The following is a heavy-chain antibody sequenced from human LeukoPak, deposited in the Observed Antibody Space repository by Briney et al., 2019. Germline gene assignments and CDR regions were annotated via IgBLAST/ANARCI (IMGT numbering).Heavy chain of an antibody. Sequence: GGSLRLSCAAPGFTFSSYAMSWVRQAPGKGLEWVANIKQDGSEKYYVDSVKGRFTISRDNDKNSLYLQMNSLRAEDTAVYYCARDRSVYYDSSGLPERWGQGTLVTVSS. CDR2: IKQDGSEK. CDR3: ARDRSVYYDSSGLPER. CDR1: GFTFSSYA. D-gene: IGHD3-22*01. J-gene: IGHJ4*02. V-gene: IGHV3-7*01.